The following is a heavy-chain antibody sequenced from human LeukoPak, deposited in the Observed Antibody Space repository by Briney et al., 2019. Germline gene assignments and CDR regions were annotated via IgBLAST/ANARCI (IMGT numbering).Heavy chain of an antibody. CDR2: IWYDGSNK. Sequence: GGSLRLSCAASGXTFSSYGLHWVRQAPGKGLEWVAVIWYDGSNKYYADSVKGRFTISRDNSKNTLYLQMNSLRAEDTAVYYCARGSFGELLYLSVDYWGQGTLVTVSS. D-gene: IGHD3-10*01. V-gene: IGHV3-33*08. CDR3: ARGSFGELLYLSVDY. J-gene: IGHJ4*02. CDR1: GXTFSSYG.